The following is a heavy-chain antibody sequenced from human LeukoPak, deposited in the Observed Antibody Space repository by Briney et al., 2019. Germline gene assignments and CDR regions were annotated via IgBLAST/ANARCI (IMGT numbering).Heavy chain of an antibody. Sequence: PSETLSLXCXXYXXXXXGYYXSWIRXPPGKGLEWIGEINHSGSTNYNPSLKSRVTISVDTSKNQFSLKLSSVTAADTAVYYCARGWMEIRAFDIWGQGTMVTVSS. D-gene: IGHD2-2*03. CDR3: ARGWMEIRAFDI. J-gene: IGHJ3*02. CDR2: INHSGST. CDR1: XXXXXGYY. V-gene: IGHV4-34*01.